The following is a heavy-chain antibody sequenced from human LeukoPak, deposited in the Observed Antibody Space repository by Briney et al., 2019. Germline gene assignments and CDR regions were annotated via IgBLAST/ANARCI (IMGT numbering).Heavy chain of an antibody. CDR2: INPNSGGT. J-gene: IGHJ6*03. CDR1: GGTFNSYA. Sequence: EASVKVSCKASGGTFNSYAISWVRQAPGQGLEWMGWINPNSGGTNYAQKFQGRVTMTRDTSISTAYMELSRLRSDDTAVYYCARVARNPYYYYMDVWGKGTTVTVSS. CDR3: ARVARNPYYYYMDV. V-gene: IGHV1-2*02.